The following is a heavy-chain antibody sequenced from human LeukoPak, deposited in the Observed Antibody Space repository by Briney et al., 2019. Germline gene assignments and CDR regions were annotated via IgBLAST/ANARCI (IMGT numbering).Heavy chain of an antibody. Sequence: ASVKVSCKASGYTFTGYYIHWVRQAPGQGLEWMGWINPYSGDTAYAQKFQGRVTMTRDTSINTAYMELNRLKFDDTAVYYCARDLRRYNSDWTDYYYYYMEVWGKGTTVTISS. J-gene: IGHJ6*03. CDR1: GYTFTGYY. D-gene: IGHD6-19*01. CDR3: ARDLRRYNSDWTDYYYYYMEV. V-gene: IGHV1-2*02. CDR2: INPYSGDT.